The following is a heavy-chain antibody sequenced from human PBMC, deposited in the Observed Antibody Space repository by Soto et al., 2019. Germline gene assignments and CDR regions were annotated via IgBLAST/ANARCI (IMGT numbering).Heavy chain of an antibody. CDR2: IGDTGTFI. J-gene: IGHJ4*02. D-gene: IGHD4-4*01. CDR1: AFIFSDHS. Sequence: EVQLVESGGGLVKPGGSLRLSCVGSAFIFSDHSMNWVRQAPGKGLEWVTSIGDTGTFIYYADSVKGRFTISRDNAKNSLFLRLRRLRPEDTAVYCCAGDQRYLRQVYRDYWGQGTLVIVSS. V-gene: IGHV3-21*01. CDR3: AGDQRYLRQVYRDY.